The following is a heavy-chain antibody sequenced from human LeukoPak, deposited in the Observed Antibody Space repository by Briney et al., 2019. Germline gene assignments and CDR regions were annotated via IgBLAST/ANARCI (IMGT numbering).Heavy chain of an antibody. V-gene: IGHV1-2*02. CDR1: GYTFTGYY. Sequence: GASVKVSCKTSGYTFTGYYMHWVRQAPGQGLEWMGWINPNSGGTNYAQKFQGRVTMTRDTSISTAYMELSRLRSDDTAVYYCARATLTVVKGNAIDYWGQGTLVTVSS. D-gene: IGHD4-23*01. CDR2: INPNSGGT. CDR3: ARATLTVVKGNAIDY. J-gene: IGHJ4*02.